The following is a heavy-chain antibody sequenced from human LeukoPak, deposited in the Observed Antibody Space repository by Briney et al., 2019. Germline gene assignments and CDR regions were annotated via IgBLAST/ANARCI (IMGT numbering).Heavy chain of an antibody. V-gene: IGHV3-30*03. CDR1: GFTFSSYG. Sequence: PGRSLRLSCAASGFTFSSYGMHWVRQAPGKGLEWVAVISYDGSNKYYADSVKGRFTISRDNSKNTLYLQMNSLRAEDTAVYYCARVPPRQDFWSGYQYYYYYGMDVWGQGTTVTVSS. CDR3: ARVPPRQDFWSGYQYYYYYGMDV. CDR2: ISYDGSNK. J-gene: IGHJ6*02. D-gene: IGHD3-3*01.